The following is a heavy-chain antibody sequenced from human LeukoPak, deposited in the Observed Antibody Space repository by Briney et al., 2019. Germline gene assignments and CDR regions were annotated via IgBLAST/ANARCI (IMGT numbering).Heavy chain of an antibody. V-gene: IGHV4-59*11. CDR3: ARAPIAVAGNPFDY. CDR1: GGSISSHY. D-gene: IGHD6-19*01. Sequence: SETLSLTCTVSGGSISSHYWSWIRQPPGKGLEWIGYIYYSGSTNYNPSLKSRVTISVDTSKNQFSLKLSSVTAADTAVYYCARAPIAVAGNPFDYWGQGTLVTVSS. CDR2: IYYSGST. J-gene: IGHJ4*02.